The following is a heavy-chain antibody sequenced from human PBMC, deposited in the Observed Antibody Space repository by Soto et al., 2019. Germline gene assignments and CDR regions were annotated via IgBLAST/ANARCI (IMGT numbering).Heavy chain of an antibody. Sequence: GGSLRLSCAASGFTFSSYGMHWVRQAPGKGLEWVAVISYDGSNKYYADSVKGRFTISRDNSKNTLYLQMNSLRAEDTAVYYCAKELTNPSSDPGGQGTLVTVSS. CDR1: GFTFSSYG. V-gene: IGHV3-30*18. J-gene: IGHJ5*02. CDR2: ISYDGSNK. D-gene: IGHD2-8*01. CDR3: AKELTNPSSDP.